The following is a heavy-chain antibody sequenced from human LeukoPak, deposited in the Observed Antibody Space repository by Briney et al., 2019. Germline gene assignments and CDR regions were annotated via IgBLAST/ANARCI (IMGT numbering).Heavy chain of an antibody. V-gene: IGHV4-39*07. J-gene: IGHJ4*02. D-gene: IGHD3-22*01. CDR2: VHYTGGT. CDR3: ARGGNYDISGLH. CDR1: GGSISSSNYY. Sequence: SETLSLTCTVSGGSISSSNYYWGWIRQPPGKGLEWVGSVHYTGGTYYNPSLKSRVTMSVDTSKNQLSLRLSSVTASDTAVYYCARGGNYDISGLHWGQGTLVTVSS.